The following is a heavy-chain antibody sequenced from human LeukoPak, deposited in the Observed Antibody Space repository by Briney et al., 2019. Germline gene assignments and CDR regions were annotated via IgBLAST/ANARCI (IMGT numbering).Heavy chain of an antibody. CDR2: LDTDGNT. D-gene: IGHD6-13*01. Sequence: SETLSLTCSVSRGSMSGYYWTWIRQPAGKGLEWIGHLDTDGNTDYNPSLRGRVSMSLDTSENQFSLRVTSVTAADTAVYYCARDRILSSSGPETDPWGQGTLVTVSS. CDR1: RGSMSGYY. V-gene: IGHV4-4*07. J-gene: IGHJ5*02. CDR3: ARDRILSSSGPETDP.